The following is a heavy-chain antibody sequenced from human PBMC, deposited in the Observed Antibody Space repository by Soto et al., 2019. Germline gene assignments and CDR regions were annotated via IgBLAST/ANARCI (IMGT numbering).Heavy chain of an antibody. V-gene: IGHV4-59*01. CDR2: IYYSGST. CDR1: GGSISSYY. J-gene: IGHJ4*02. D-gene: IGHD2-2*03. Sequence: SETLSLTCTVSGGSISSYYWSWIRQPPGKGLEWIGYIYYSGSTNYNPSLKSRVTISVDTSKNQFSLKLSSVTAADTAVYYCARVMDIARGNHPIGYFDYWGQGTLVTVSS. CDR3: ARVMDIARGNHPIGYFDY.